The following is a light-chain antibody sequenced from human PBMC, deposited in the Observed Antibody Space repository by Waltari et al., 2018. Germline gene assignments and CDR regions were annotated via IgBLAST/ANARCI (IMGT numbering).Light chain of an antibody. J-gene: IGKJ4*01. Sequence: DIYLTRSPSFLSASVGDRVTITCRASQDIHSYLAWYQLRPGQAPRLIIYVASKLQSRVPSRFSGSGTGTDFTLTISGLQPEDFATYYCQHLNSYPLNFGGGTKVEIK. V-gene: IGKV1-9*01. CDR1: QDIHSY. CDR2: VAS. CDR3: QHLNSYPLN.